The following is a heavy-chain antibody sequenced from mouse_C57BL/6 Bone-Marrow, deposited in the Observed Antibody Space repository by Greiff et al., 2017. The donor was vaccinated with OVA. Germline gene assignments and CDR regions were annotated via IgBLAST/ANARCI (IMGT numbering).Heavy chain of an antibody. J-gene: IGHJ1*03. Sequence: QLQQSGAELARPGASVKLSCKASGYTFTSYGISWVKQRTGQGLEWTGEIYPRSGNTYYNEKFKGKATLTADKSSSTAYMELRSLTSEDSAVYLRRGDWYCDVWDTGTAVSVPS. CDR1: GYTFTSYG. V-gene: IGHV1-81*01. CDR3: RGDWYCDV. CDR2: IYPRSGNT.